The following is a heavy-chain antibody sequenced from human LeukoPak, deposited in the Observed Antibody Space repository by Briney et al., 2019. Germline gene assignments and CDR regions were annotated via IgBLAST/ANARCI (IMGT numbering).Heavy chain of an antibody. CDR2: INPNSGGT. CDR3: ARDRGVVIAAAGKGFDP. J-gene: IGHJ5*02. CDR1: GYTFTGYY. V-gene: IGHV1-2*02. D-gene: IGHD6-13*01. Sequence: GASVKVSCKASGYTFTGYYMHWVRQAPGQGLEWMGWINPNSGGTNYAQKFQGRVTMTRDTSISTAYTELSRLRSDDTAVYYCARDRGVVIAAAGKGFDPWGQGTLVTVSS.